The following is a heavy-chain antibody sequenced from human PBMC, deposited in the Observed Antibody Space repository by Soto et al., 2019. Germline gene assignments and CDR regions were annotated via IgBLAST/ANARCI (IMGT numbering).Heavy chain of an antibody. V-gene: IGHV4-30-4*01. CDR3: AVVSGYYASRNWFYP. D-gene: IGHD3-22*01. CDR2: IYYSGST. J-gene: IGHJ5*02. CDR1: GGSISSGDYY. Sequence: SETLSLTCTVSGGSISSGDYYWSWIRQPPGKGLEWIGYIYYSGSTYYNPSLKSRVTISVDTSKNQFSLKLSSVTAADTAVYYCAVVSGYYASRNWFYPWGQVTLVPVSS.